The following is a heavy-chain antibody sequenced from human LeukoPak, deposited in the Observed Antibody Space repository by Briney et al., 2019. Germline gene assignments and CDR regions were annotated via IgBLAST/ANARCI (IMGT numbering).Heavy chain of an antibody. CDR2: IYPGDSDT. CDR1: GYSFTNYW. J-gene: IGHJ4*02. CDR3: ASFEGIAARPYY. V-gene: IGHV5-51*01. Sequence: GESLKISCKGSGYSFTNYWIGWVRRMPGKGVEWMGIIYPGDSDTRYSPSFQGQVTISADKSIGTAYLQWSSLKASDTAMYYCASFEGIAARPYYWGQGTLVTVSS. D-gene: IGHD6-6*01.